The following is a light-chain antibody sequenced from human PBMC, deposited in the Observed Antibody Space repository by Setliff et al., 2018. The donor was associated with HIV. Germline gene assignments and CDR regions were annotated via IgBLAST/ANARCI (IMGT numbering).Light chain of an antibody. CDR2: AYT. V-gene: IGLV1-40*01. CDR1: SSNIGAGYP. CDR3: QSFDSSLSAYV. Sequence: QSVLTQPPSESGAPGQRVTISCTGSSSNIGAGYPVHWYQQFPGTAPKLLIYAYTNRPSGVPDRFSGSKSGTSASLAITGLQAEDEADYYCQSFDSSLSAYVFGTGTKVTVL. J-gene: IGLJ1*01.